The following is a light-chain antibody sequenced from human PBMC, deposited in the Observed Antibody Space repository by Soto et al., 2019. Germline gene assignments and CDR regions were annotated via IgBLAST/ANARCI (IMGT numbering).Light chain of an antibody. V-gene: IGKV3-15*01. Sequence: EIVMTQSPATLSVSPGGRATLSCRASQSISDTLAWYQQKPGQAPRLLIYGASRRATGFPARFSGSGSGTDFTLTISRLEPEDFAVYYCQQRNIWPPVTFGQGTRLEIK. J-gene: IGKJ5*01. CDR3: QQRNIWPPVT. CDR1: QSISDT. CDR2: GAS.